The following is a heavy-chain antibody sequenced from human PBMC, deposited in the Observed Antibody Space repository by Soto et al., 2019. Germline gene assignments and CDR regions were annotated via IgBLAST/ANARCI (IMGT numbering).Heavy chain of an antibody. CDR2: IAVGSGYT. V-gene: IGHV1-58*01. CDR3: AADATAWQQMVPSDY. CDR1: GFTFTSSA. D-gene: IGHD2-8*01. J-gene: IGHJ4*02. Sequence: QMQLEQSGPEVKKPGTSVKVSCKASGFTFTSSAFQWVRQAREQRLEWIGWIAVGSGYTNYAQRFQDRVTLTRDMSTATTYMELGRLTSEDTAIYYCAADATAWQQMVPSDYWGQGTLVTVSS.